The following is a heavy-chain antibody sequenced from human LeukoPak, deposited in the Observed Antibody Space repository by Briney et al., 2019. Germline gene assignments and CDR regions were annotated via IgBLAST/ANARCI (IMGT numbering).Heavy chain of an antibody. D-gene: IGHD3-3*01. CDR2: ISSSSSYI. J-gene: IGHJ4*02. Sequence: PGGSLRLSCAASGFTFSSYSMNWVRQAPGKGLEWVSSISSSSSYIYYADSVKGRFTISRDNAKNSLYLQMNSLRAEDTAVYYCARDGPSYDFWSGYCLNFDYWGQGTLVTVSS. CDR1: GFTFSSYS. CDR3: ARDGPSYDFWSGYCLNFDY. V-gene: IGHV3-21*01.